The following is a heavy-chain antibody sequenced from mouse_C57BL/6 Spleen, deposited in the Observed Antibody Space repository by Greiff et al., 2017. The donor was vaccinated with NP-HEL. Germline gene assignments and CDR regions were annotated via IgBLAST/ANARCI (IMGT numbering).Heavy chain of an antibody. CDR1: GFTFSDYG. CDR3: ARDYYGSSSYAMDY. CDR2: ISSGSSTI. V-gene: IGHV5-17*01. J-gene: IGHJ4*01. D-gene: IGHD1-1*01. Sequence: EVKLVESGGGLVKPGGSLKLSCAASGFTFSDYGMHWVRQAPEKGLEWVAYISSGSSTIYYADTVKGRFTISRDNAKNTLFLQMNSLRSEDTAMYYCARDYYGSSSYAMDYWGQGTSVTVSS.